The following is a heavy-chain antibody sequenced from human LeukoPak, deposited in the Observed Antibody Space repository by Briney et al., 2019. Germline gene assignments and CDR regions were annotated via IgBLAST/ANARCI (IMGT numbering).Heavy chain of an antibody. CDR1: GVSISSSYSY. CDR3: ARAAVYDSSGYGYFSDY. CDR2: IYYTGNT. J-gene: IGHJ4*02. V-gene: IGHV4-39*01. Sequence: PSETLSLTCTVSGVSISSSYSYWGWIRQPPGMGLEWIGSIYYTGNTYYNASLKSQVSISIDTSKNQFSLKLSSVTAADTAVYYCARAAVYDSSGYGYFSDYWGQGTLVTVSS. D-gene: IGHD3-22*01.